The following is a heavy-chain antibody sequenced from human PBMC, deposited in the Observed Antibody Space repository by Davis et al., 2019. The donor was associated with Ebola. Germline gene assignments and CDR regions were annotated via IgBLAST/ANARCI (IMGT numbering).Heavy chain of an antibody. J-gene: IGHJ4*02. V-gene: IGHV3-49*04. CDR3: TRGHSYDFWSGFPDY. CDR2: IRSKAYGGTT. D-gene: IGHD3-3*01. Sequence: GESLKISCAASGFTFSSYAMSWVRQAPGKGLEWVGFIRSKAYGGTTEYAASVKGRFTISRHDSKSIAYLQMNSLKTEDTAVYYCTRGHSYDFWSGFPDYWGQGTLVTVSS. CDR1: GFTFSSYA.